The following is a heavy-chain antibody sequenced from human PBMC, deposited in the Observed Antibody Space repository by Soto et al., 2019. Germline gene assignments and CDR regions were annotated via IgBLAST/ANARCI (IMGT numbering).Heavy chain of an antibody. J-gene: IGHJ6*02. CDR2: INPSGGST. D-gene: IGHD3-10*01. V-gene: IGHV1-46*01. CDR1: GYTLTSYY. CDR3: ARDSNSRLLWFGELYYDGMDV. Sequence: ASVKVSCKASGYTLTSYYMHWVRQAPGQGLEWMGIINPSGGSTSYAQKFQGRVTMTRDTSTSTVYMELSSLRSEYTAVYYCARDSNSRLLWFGELYYDGMDVWGQGTTVTAP.